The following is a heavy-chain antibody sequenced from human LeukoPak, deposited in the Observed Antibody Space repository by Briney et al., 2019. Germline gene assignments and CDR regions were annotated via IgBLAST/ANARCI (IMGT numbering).Heavy chain of an antibody. CDR1: GYTFTSYD. D-gene: IGHD6-13*01. CDR3: AVEASLAAAGQPDY. CDR2: MNPNSGNT. Sequence: ASVKVSCKASGYTFTSYDINWVRQATGQGLEWMGWMNPNSGNTGYAQKFQGRVTITADESTSTAYMELSSLRSEDTAVYYCAVEASLAAAGQPDYWGQGTLVTVSS. V-gene: IGHV1-8*01. J-gene: IGHJ4*02.